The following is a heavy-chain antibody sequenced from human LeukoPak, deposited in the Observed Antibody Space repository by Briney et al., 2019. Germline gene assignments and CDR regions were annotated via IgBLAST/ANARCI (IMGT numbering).Heavy chain of an antibody. J-gene: IGHJ4*02. D-gene: IGHD6-19*01. Sequence: GGSLRLSCAASGFTFGSYSMNWVRQAPGKGLEWVSYISSGSSTIYYADSVKGRFTISRDNAKNSLYLQMNSLRAEDTAVYYCARGADPQWVIHAYDYWGQGTLVTVSS. V-gene: IGHV3-48*01. CDR3: ARGADPQWVIHAYDY. CDR1: GFTFGSYS. CDR2: ISSGSSTI.